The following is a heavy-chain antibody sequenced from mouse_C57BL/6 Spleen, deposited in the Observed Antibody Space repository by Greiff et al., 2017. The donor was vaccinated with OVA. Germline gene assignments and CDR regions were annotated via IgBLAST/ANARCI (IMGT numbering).Heavy chain of an antibody. CDR1: GYAFSSSW. J-gene: IGHJ2*01. D-gene: IGHD1-1*01. Sequence: VQLQQSGPELVKPGASVKISCKASGYAFSSSWMNWVKQRPGKGLEWIGRIYPGDGDTNYNGKLKGKATMTADKSSSTAYMQHSSLTSDDSAVYFCAIYHYRVFDYWGQGTTLTVSS. CDR3: AIYHYRVFDY. CDR2: IYPGDGDT. V-gene: IGHV1-82*01.